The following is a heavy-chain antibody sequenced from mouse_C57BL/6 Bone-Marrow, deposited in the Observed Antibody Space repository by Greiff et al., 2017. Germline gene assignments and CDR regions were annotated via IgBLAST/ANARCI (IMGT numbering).Heavy chain of an antibody. Sequence: SGAELVRPGASVTLSCKASGYTFTDYEMHWVKQTPVHGLEWIGAIDPETGGTAYNQKFKGKAILTADKSSSTAYMELRSLTSEDSAVYYCTRSGYYVSSAFYWGQGTTLTVSS. CDR2: IDPETGGT. CDR3: TRSGYYVSSAFY. CDR1: GYTFTDYE. D-gene: IGHD1-1*01. V-gene: IGHV1-15*01. J-gene: IGHJ2*01.